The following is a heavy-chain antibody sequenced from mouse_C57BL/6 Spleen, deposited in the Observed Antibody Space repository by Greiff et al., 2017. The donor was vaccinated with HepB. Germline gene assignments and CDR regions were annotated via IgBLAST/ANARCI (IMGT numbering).Heavy chain of an antibody. V-gene: IGHV1-72*01. J-gene: IGHJ1*03. CDR2: IDPNSGGT. CDR3: ARRYYYGSSYWYFDV. CDR1: GYTFTSYW. D-gene: IGHD1-1*01. Sequence: VKLMESGAELVKPGASVKLSCKASGYTFTSYWMHWVKQRPGRGLEWIGRIDPNSGGTKYNEKFKSKATLTVDKPSSTAYMQLSSLTSEDSAVYYCARRYYYGSSYWYFDVWGTGTTVTVSS.